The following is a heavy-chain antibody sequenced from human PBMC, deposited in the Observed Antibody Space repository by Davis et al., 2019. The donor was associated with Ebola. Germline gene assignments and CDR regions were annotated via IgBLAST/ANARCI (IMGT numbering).Heavy chain of an antibody. CDR1: GFTFSNYW. Sequence: GESLKISCAASGFTFSNYWMAWGRQAPGKGLEWVAHIKEDGSVKDYVDSVKGRFTISRDNAKKSVYLQMNSLRVEDTAVYYCVRDGWGSLFDYWGQGTLVTVSP. V-gene: IGHV3-7*03. CDR3: VRDGWGSLFDY. J-gene: IGHJ4*02. CDR2: IKEDGSVK. D-gene: IGHD6-19*01.